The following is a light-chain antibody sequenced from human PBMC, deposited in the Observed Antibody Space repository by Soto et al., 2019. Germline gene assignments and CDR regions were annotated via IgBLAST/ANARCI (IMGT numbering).Light chain of an antibody. J-gene: IGLJ1*01. CDR3: QVWDIMTDNYV. V-gene: IGLV3-21*04. Sequence: SYELTQPPSVSVAPEKTTTITCGGNNIGDKRVHWYRQKPGQAPVLLISYDSDRPSGIPERFSGSNSGNTATLTISRVEAGDEADYYCQVWDIMTDNYVFRGGTKLTVL. CDR1: NIGDKR. CDR2: YDS.